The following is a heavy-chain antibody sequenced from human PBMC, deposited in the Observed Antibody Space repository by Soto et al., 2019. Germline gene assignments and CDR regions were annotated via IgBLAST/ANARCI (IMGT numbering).Heavy chain of an antibody. D-gene: IGHD6-19*01. Sequence: EVQLVESGGGLVKPGGSLRLSCAASGFTFSSYSMNWVRQAPGKGLEWVSSISSSSSYIYYADSVKGRFTISRDNAKNLLYLQMNSLRAEDTAVYYCARYAYSSGWSPLDYWGQGTLVTVTS. CDR3: ARYAYSSGWSPLDY. CDR1: GFTFSSYS. J-gene: IGHJ4*02. V-gene: IGHV3-21*01. CDR2: ISSSSSYI.